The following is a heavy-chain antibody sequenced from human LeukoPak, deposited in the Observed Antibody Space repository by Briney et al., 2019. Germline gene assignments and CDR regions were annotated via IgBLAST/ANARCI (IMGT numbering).Heavy chain of an antibody. CDR3: ARADSSGYPHYYFDY. CDR1: GDPIISYY. V-gene: IGHV4-4*07. J-gene: IGHJ4*02. Sequence: SETLSLTCTVSGDPIISYYWTWIRQPAGKGLEWIGRIYTSGSTHYNPSLKSRVTISVDTSKNQFSLKLSSVTAADTAVYYCARADSSGYPHYYFDYWGQGTLVTVSS. D-gene: IGHD3-22*01. CDR2: IYTSGST.